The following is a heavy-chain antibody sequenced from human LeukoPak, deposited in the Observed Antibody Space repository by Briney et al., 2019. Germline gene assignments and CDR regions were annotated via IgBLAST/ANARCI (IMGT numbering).Heavy chain of an antibody. J-gene: IGHJ4*02. V-gene: IGHV4-59*08. CDR3: ARQGFWRGYFVFDY. CDR1: GDSISSYY. CDR2: IYYSGST. D-gene: IGHD3-3*01. Sequence: PSETLSLTCAVSGDSISSYYWSWIRHPPGKGLEWIGFIYYSGSTNYNPSLQSRVTISVDTSKNQFSLKLSSVTAADTAVYYCARQGFWRGYFVFDYWGQGTLVTVSS.